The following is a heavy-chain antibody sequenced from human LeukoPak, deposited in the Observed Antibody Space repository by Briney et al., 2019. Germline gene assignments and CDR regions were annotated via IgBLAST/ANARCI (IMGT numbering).Heavy chain of an antibody. CDR2: INPNSGGT. CDR1: GYTFTGYY. CDR3: ARDFTGLLPPSYYFDY. V-gene: IGHV1-2*02. J-gene: IGHJ4*02. Sequence: ASVKASCKASGYTFTGYYMHWVRQAPGQGLEWMGWINPNSGGTNYAQKFQGRVTMTRDTSISTAYMELSRLRSDDTALYYCARDFTGLLPPSYYFDYWGQGTLVTVSS. D-gene: IGHD2-15*01.